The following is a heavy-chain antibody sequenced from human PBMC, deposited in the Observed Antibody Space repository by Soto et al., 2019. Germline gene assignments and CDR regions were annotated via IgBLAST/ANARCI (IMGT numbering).Heavy chain of an antibody. CDR3: ARGPGGPDGPGDY. CDR1: GYTFTSYA. D-gene: IGHD2-15*01. J-gene: IGHJ4*02. V-gene: IGHV1-3*01. Sequence: QVQLVQSGAEVKKPGASVKVSCKASGYTFTSYAMHWVRQAPGQRLEWMGWINAGNGNTKYSQKFQGRVTITRDTXARTAYMELSSLRSDDTAVYYCARGPGGPDGPGDYWGQGTLVTVSS. CDR2: INAGNGNT.